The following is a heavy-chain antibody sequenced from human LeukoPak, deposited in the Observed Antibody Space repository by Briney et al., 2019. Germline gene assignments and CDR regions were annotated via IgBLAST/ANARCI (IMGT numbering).Heavy chain of an antibody. Sequence: GGSLRLSCAVSGFTFSSYSMNWVRQAPGKGLEWVSSISSSSSYIYYADSVKGRFTISRDNAKNSLYLQMNSLRAEDTAVYYCARDARMTTVTPWGFDYWGQGTPVTVST. CDR1: GFTFSSYS. D-gene: IGHD4-17*01. V-gene: IGHV3-21*01. CDR3: ARDARMTTVTPWGFDY. J-gene: IGHJ4*02. CDR2: ISSSSSYI.